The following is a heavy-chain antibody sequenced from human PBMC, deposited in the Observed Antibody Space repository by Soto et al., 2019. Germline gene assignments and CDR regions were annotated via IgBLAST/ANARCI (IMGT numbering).Heavy chain of an antibody. D-gene: IGHD1-7*01. CDR1: GFTFSNSW. CDR3: ASLDWNYDA. J-gene: IGHJ5*02. V-gene: IGHV3-74*01. Sequence: PXGSLRLSCAASGFTFSNSWMHWVRQAPGKGLVWVSRINSDGSITTYADSVKGRFTISRDNAKNTVYLQMNSLRADDTAVYYCASLDWNYDAWGQGTLVTVSS. CDR2: INSDGSIT.